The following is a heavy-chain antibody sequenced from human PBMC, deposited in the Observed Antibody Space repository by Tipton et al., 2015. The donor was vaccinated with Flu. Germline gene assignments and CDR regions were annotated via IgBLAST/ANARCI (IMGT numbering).Heavy chain of an antibody. V-gene: IGHV4-39*07. J-gene: IGHJ3*01. CDR2: FYDGGST. Sequence: TLSLTCSVSGGSISRSSSYWGWIRQPPGKGLEWIGSFYDGGSTYYNASLKSRDTISVDTSNNQFSLKLSFVTAADTAVYFCARGSGYSSAFEWGQGTKVTVSS. D-gene: IGHD6-19*01. CDR3: ARGSGYSSAFE. CDR1: GGSISRSSSY.